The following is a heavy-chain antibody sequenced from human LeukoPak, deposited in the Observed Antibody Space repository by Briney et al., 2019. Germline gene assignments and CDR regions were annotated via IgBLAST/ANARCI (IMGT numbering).Heavy chain of an antibody. Sequence: GASVKVSCKASGGTFSSYAISRVRQAPGQGLEWMGGIIPIFGTANYAQKFQGRVTITADESTSTAYMELSSLRSEDTAVYYCARDHGYYDSSGCFDYWGQGTLVTVSS. CDR3: ARDHGYYDSSGCFDY. CDR1: GGTFSSYA. D-gene: IGHD3-22*01. V-gene: IGHV1-69*13. J-gene: IGHJ4*02. CDR2: IIPIFGTA.